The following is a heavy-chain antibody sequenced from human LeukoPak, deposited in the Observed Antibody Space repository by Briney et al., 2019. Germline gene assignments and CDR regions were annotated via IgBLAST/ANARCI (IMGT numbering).Heavy chain of an antibody. D-gene: IGHD6-19*01. CDR1: GFTFSSYG. CDR3: ARDVSQWLVRSDAFDI. J-gene: IGHJ3*02. CDR2: IRDDGSNK. V-gene: IGHV3-30*02. Sequence: GGSLRLSCAASGFTFSSYGMHWVRQAPGKGLEWVTFIRDDGSNKYYADSVKGRFTISRDNSKNTLYLQMNSLRAEDTAVYYCARDVSQWLVRSDAFDIWGQGTMVTVSS.